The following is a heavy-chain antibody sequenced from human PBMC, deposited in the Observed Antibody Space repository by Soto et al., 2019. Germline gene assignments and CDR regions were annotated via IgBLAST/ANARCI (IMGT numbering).Heavy chain of an antibody. CDR3: AGGIRGYSGYVPYYHYGMDV. CDR2: IIRIFGPA. CDR1: AVTFSSYT. J-gene: IGHJ6*02. V-gene: IGHV1-69*13. Sequence: SVKVSCKASAVTFSSYTIRWVRQAPGQRLQWMGGIIRIFGPANYAQKFQSRVTITADESTSTAYMELSSLRSEDTAVYYCAGGIRGYSGYVPYYHYGMDVWGQGTTVNVSS. D-gene: IGHD5-12*01.